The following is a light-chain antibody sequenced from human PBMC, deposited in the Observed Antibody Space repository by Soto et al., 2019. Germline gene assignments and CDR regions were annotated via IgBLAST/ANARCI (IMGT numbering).Light chain of an antibody. J-gene: IGLJ1*01. CDR2: DVS. Sequence: QSAMTQPASVSGSPGQSITISCTGTSSDVGGYSYVSWFQQHTGKVPKLMIYDVSNRPSGVSNRFSGSKSGNTASLTSSGLQAEDEADYYCSSYTGNNNSVFGSGTKLTVL. V-gene: IGLV2-14*01. CDR1: SSDVGGYSY. CDR3: SSYTGNNNSV.